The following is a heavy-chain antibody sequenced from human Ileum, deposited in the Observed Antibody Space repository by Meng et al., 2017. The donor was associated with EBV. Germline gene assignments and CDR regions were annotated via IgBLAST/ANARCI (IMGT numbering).Heavy chain of an antibody. CDR2: IYYRGST. CDR1: GGSLSSYD. Sequence: QGRLPESCPGLVQPSVTLSLTCPVSGGSLSSYDWSWIRPPPGKRLEWIGYIYYRGSTNYNPSLKSRVTISVDTSKNQFSLNLSSVTAADTAVYYCARGGWSLDYWGQGTLVTVSS. J-gene: IGHJ4*02. V-gene: IGHV4-59*08. D-gene: IGHD2-15*01. CDR3: ARGGWSLDY.